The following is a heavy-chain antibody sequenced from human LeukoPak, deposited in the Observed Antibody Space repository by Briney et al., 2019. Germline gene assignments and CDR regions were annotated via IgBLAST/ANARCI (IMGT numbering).Heavy chain of an antibody. CDR2: IIPILGIA. D-gene: IGHD3-22*01. CDR1: GGTFSSYA. J-gene: IGHJ4*02. V-gene: IGHV1-69*04. CDR3: ARDEYYDSSGYYPDFDY. Sequence: SVKVSCKASGGTFSSYAISWVRQAPGQGTEWMGRIIPILGIANYAQKFQGRVTITADKSTSTAYMELSSLRSEDTAVYYCARDEYYDSSGYYPDFDYWGQGTLVTVSS.